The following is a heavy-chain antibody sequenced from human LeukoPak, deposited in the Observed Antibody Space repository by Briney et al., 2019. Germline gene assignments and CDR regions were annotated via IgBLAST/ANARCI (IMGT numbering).Heavy chain of an antibody. V-gene: IGHV3-11*04. CDR1: GFTFSDYY. J-gene: IGHJ4*02. Sequence: PGGSLRLSCAASGFTFSDYYMSWIRQAPGRGLEWVSYISSSGSTIYYADSVKGRFTISRDNAKNSMYLQMNSLRAKDTAVYYCAREGEMATINYFDYWGQGTLVTVSS. CDR2: ISSSGSTI. D-gene: IGHD5-24*01. CDR3: AREGEMATINYFDY.